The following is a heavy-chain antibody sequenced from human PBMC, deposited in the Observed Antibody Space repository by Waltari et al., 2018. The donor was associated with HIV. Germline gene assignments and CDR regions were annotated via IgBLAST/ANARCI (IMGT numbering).Heavy chain of an antibody. CDR3: AREALYDSSGYYFDY. V-gene: IGHV3-7*01. D-gene: IGHD3-22*01. J-gene: IGHJ4*02. CDR1: GFTFNKYW. Sequence: EVQLVESGGGLVQPGGSLRLSCAASGFTFNKYWMTWVRQAPGKGLEGVANIKQDESEKYYVDSLKGRFTISRDNAKNSLFLQMNSLRVDDTAVYYCAREALYDSSGYYFDYWGQGTLVTVSS. CDR2: IKQDESEK.